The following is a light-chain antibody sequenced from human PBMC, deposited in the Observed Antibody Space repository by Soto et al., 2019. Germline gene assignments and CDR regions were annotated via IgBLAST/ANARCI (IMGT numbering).Light chain of an antibody. J-gene: IGKJ5*01. CDR3: QHADSFPLIT. CDR1: QSIRYW. Sequence: DIQITQSPSTWSSSLLDIATITCRASQSIRYWLAWFQQKAGKAPKLLIYVASSLQSGVPSRFSGSGSGTDFTLTISSLQPEDFATYYCQHADSFPLITFGQGTRLEI. CDR2: VAS. V-gene: IGKV1-12*01.